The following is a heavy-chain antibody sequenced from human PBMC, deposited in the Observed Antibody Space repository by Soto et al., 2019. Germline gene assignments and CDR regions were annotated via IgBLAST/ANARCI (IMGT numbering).Heavy chain of an antibody. J-gene: IGHJ6*02. CDR3: ARERYQVISDGMDV. CDR2: INPETGGT. V-gene: IGHV1-2*02. D-gene: IGHD2-2*01. CDR1: GYTFTGYY. Sequence: ASLKGSCKTSGYTFTGYYVHWVREAPGQGLEWMGWINPETGGTSYAQKFQGRVTLSRDTSINTAYLGLSRLRFDDAAVYFCARERYQVISDGMDVWGQGTTVTVSS.